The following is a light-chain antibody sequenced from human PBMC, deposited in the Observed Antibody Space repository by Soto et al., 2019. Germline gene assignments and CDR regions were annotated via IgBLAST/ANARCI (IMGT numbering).Light chain of an antibody. CDR1: QSINSRY. Sequence: EIVLTQSPGTLSLSPGERATLSCRASQSINSRYLAWYQQKPGQAPRLLIYGASSRATGIPDRFSGSGSGTDLTLTISRLQPEDFAEYYCQQFGSAPGFTFGPGTKVDIK. CDR2: GAS. J-gene: IGKJ3*01. CDR3: QQFGSAPGFT. V-gene: IGKV3-20*01.